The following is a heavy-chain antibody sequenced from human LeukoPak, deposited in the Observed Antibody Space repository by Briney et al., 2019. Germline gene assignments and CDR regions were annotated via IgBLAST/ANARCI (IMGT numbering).Heavy chain of an antibody. CDR2: IKQDGSEK. Sequence: GGSLRLSCAASGFTFSSYWMSWVRQAPGKGLEWVANIKQDGSEKYYVDSVKGRFTISRDNAKNSLYQQMNSLRAEDTAVYHCARDQGTGNDAFDIWGQGTMVTVSS. CDR1: GFTFSSYW. V-gene: IGHV3-7*01. J-gene: IGHJ3*02. D-gene: IGHD7-27*01. CDR3: ARDQGTGNDAFDI.